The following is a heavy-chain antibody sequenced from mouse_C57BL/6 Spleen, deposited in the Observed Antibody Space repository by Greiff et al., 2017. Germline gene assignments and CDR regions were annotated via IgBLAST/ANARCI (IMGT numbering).Heavy chain of an antibody. Sequence: SGPELVKPGASVKISCKASGYAFSSSWMNWVKQRPGQGLEWIGRIYPGDGDTNYNGKFKGKATLTADNSSSTAYMQLSSLTSEDSAVYFCASSSSSYYYTMDYGGQGTSVTVSS. D-gene: IGHD1-1*01. CDR1: GYAFSSSW. CDR3: ASSSSSYYYTMDY. CDR2: IYPGDGDT. J-gene: IGHJ4*01. V-gene: IGHV1-82*01.